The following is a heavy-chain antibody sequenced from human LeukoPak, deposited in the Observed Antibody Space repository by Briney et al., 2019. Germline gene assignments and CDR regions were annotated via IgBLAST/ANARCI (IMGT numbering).Heavy chain of an antibody. J-gene: IGHJ4*02. CDR2: IKQDGSEK. Sequence: GGSLRLSCAASGFTFSSYWMSWVRQAPGKGLEWVANIKQDGSEKYYVDSVKGRFTISRDNAKNSLYLQMNSLRAEDTAVYYCASVVYGYYDFWSGYEIMDYWGQGTLVTVSS. CDR1: GFTFSSYW. CDR3: ASVVYGYYDFWSGYEIMDY. D-gene: IGHD3-3*01. V-gene: IGHV3-7*01.